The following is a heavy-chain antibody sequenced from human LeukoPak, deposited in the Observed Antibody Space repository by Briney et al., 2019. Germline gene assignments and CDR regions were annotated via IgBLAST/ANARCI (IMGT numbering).Heavy chain of an antibody. Sequence: GGSLRLSCAASGFTVSRNYMNWVRQAPGKGLEWVSVISSGSTTYYADSVKGKLTISRDNSKNTLYLQMNSLRAEDTAVYYCAKDLRVKYSGSYYPLFDYWGQGTLVTVSS. D-gene: IGHD1-26*01. V-gene: IGHV3-66*01. CDR1: GFTVSRNY. CDR3: AKDLRVKYSGSYYPLFDY. J-gene: IGHJ4*02. CDR2: ISSGSTT.